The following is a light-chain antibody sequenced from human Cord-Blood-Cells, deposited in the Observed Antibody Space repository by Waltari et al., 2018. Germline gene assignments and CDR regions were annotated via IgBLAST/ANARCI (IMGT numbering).Light chain of an antibody. CDR3: QQYDNLPPYT. CDR1: QYISNY. V-gene: IGKV1-33*01. J-gene: IGKJ2*01. CDR2: DAS. Sequence: DIQKTQSPSSVSASVGARVTITCQASQYISNYLNWYQQKPGKVPKLLIYDASNLETGVPSRFSGSGSGTDFTFTISSLQPEDIATYYCQQYDNLPPYTFGQGTKLEIK.